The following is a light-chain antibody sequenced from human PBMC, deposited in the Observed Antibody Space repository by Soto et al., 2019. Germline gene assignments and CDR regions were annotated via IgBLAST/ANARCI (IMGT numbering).Light chain of an antibody. CDR1: QSISSW. J-gene: IGKJ1*01. Sequence: DIQLIQSASTLSASVGDRVTITCRASQSISSWVAWYQQKPGKAPNLLIYKASSLESGVPSRFSGSGSGTGFTLTISSLQPDDFATYYCQQYQSNSQFGQGTKVDIK. CDR2: KAS. V-gene: IGKV1-5*03. CDR3: QQYQSNSQ.